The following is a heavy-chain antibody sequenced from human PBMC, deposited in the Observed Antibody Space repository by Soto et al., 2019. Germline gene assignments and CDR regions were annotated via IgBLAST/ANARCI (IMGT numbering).Heavy chain of an antibody. Sequence: EVQLVESGGGLVQPGRSLRLSCRASGFIFGDFAMTWVRQAPGKGLEWVGLIRNKASGGTTEYAATLKGRFTISRDDSKSIAYLQMNSLKTEDTAVYYCSRDTMGFRSGRPFDYWGQGTLVSVSS. J-gene: IGHJ4*02. V-gene: IGHV3-49*04. CDR3: SRDTMGFRSGRPFDY. D-gene: IGHD3-3*01. CDR2: IRNKASGGTT. CDR1: GFIFGDFA.